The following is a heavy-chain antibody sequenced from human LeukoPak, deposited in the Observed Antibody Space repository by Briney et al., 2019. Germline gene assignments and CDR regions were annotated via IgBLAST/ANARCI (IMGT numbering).Heavy chain of an antibody. CDR3: AKDRGILVVPTLFDY. Sequence: GGSLRLSCAASGFTFSGSTMSWVRQAPGKGLEWVSGISGSGGTTRHADSVKGRFTISRDNSKNTLYLQMNSLRAEDTAVYYCAKDRGILVVPTLFDYCGQGTLVTASS. J-gene: IGHJ4*02. D-gene: IGHD2-2*01. V-gene: IGHV3-23*01. CDR2: ISGSGGTT. CDR1: GFTFSGST.